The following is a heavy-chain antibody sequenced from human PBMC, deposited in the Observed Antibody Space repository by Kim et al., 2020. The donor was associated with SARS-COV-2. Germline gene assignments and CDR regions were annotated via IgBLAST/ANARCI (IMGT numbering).Heavy chain of an antibody. D-gene: IGHD3-22*01. CDR3: ARSSPQTGDYYDSSGPDDYYYYGMDV. CDR2: IWYDGSNK. J-gene: IGHJ6*02. V-gene: IGHV3-33*01. CDR1: GFTFSSYG. Sequence: GGSLRLSCAASGFTFSSYGMHWVRQAPGKGLEWVAVIWYDGSNKYYADSVKGRFTISRDNSKNTLYLQMNSLRAEDTAVYYCARSSPQTGDYYDSSGPDDYYYYGMDVWGQGTTVTVSS.